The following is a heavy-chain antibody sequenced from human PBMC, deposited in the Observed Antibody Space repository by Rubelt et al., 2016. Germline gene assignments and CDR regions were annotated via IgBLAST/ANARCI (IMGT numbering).Heavy chain of an antibody. CDR1: GFTFSSYG. J-gene: IGHJ3*02. V-gene: IGHV3-33*01. Sequence: QVQLVESGGGVVQPGRSLRLSCAASGFTFSSYGMHWVRQAPGKGLEWVAVIWYDGSNKYYADSVKGRFTISRDNSKKPLYLQMNSLRAEDTAVYYCARDPGDGYTPGAFDIWGQGTMVTVSS. CDR2: IWYDGSNK. CDR3: ARDPGDGYTPGAFDI. D-gene: IGHD5-24*01.